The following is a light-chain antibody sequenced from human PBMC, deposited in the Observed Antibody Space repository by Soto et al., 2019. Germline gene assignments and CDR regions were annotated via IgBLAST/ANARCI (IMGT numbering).Light chain of an antibody. CDR3: QQYNNWPRT. CDR1: HSVSSN. J-gene: IGKJ1*01. Sequence: EIVMTQSPATLSVSPGERATLSCRASHSVSSNLAWYHQKPGQAPRLLIYGASTRATGIPARFSGSGSGTEFTLTISSLQSEDFAVYYCQQYNNWPRTFGQGTKVEIK. CDR2: GAS. V-gene: IGKV3-15*01.